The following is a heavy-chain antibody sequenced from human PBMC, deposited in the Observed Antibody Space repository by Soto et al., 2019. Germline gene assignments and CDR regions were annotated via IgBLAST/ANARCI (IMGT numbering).Heavy chain of an antibody. CDR2: INPKSGGT. Sequence: ASVKVSCKAPGYTFTGYYMHWVRQAPGQGLEWMGWINPKSGGTKYAQKFQGRVTMTRDTSITTAYMELTNLRSDDTAVYYCATPGGPDTGGYYYFDFWGQGTLVTVSS. V-gene: IGHV1-2*02. CDR3: ATPGGPDTGGYYYFDF. J-gene: IGHJ4*02. D-gene: IGHD3-22*01. CDR1: GYTFTGYY.